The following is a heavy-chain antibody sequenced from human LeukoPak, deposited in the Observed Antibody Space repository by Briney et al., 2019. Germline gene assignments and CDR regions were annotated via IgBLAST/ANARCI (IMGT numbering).Heavy chain of an antibody. V-gene: IGHV4-59*01. CDR3: ARQGYGSGYYYFDY. D-gene: IGHD6-19*01. CDR2: VYYSGTT. CDR1: GGSISSYY. Sequence: PSETLSLTCAVSGGSISSYYWSWIRQPPGKGLEWTGYVYYSGTTNYNPSLKSRVTISVDTSKNQFSLKLSSVTAADTAVYYCARQGYGSGYYYFDYWGQGTLVTVSS. J-gene: IGHJ4*02.